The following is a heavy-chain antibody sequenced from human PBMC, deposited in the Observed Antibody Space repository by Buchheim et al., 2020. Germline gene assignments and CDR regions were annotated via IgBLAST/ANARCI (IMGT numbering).Heavy chain of an antibody. J-gene: IGHJ4*02. D-gene: IGHD3-22*01. Sequence: QVQLQESGPGLVKPSETLSLTCTVSGGSISSYYWSWIRQPPGKGLEWIGYIYYSGSTNYNPSLKSRVTISVDPSKNQFSLKLSSVTAADTAVYYCARLHYYDSSGYYPHFDYWGQGTL. V-gene: IGHV4-59*01. CDR2: IYYSGST. CDR1: GGSISSYY. CDR3: ARLHYYDSSGYYPHFDY.